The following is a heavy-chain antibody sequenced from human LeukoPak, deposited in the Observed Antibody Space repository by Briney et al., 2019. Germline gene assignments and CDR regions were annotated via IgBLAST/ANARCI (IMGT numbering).Heavy chain of an antibody. CDR2: IKQDGSES. CDR3: VRDGRYDY. J-gene: IGHJ4*02. D-gene: IGHD3-9*01. CDR1: GFSFSSYW. V-gene: IGHV3-7*03. Sequence: GGSLRLSCAASGFSFSSYWMSWVRQAPGKGLEWVANIKQDGSESNYVDSVKGRFTISRDNAGNSMYLQMHSLRVEDTAVYYCVRDGRYDYWGQGILVTVSS.